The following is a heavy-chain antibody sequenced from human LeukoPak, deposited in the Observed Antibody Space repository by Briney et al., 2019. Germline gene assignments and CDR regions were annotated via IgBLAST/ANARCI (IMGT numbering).Heavy chain of an antibody. V-gene: IGHV4-31*03. CDR1: GGSISSGGYY. Sequence: SETLSLTCTVSGGSISSGGYYWSWIRQHPGKGLEWIGYIYYSGNTHYNPSLKSRVTISVDTSKNQFSLKLSSVTAADTAVYYCARGRIEQQLVGWGQGTLVTVSS. D-gene: IGHD6-13*01. CDR3: ARGRIEQQLVG. J-gene: IGHJ4*02. CDR2: IYYSGNT.